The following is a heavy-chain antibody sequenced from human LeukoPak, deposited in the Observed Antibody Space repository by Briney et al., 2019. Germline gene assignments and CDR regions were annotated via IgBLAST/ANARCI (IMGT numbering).Heavy chain of an antibody. J-gene: IGHJ4*02. V-gene: IGHV3-23*01. CDR2: ISGSGGST. CDR3: AKDRLAPLMITLRLGPGDY. D-gene: IGHD3-16*01. Sequence: QPGGSLRLSCAASGFTFSSYAMSWVRQAPGKGLEWVSAISGSGGSTYYADSVKGRFTISRDNSKNTLYLQMNSLRAEDTAVYYCAKDRLAPLMITLRLGPGDYWGQGTLVTVSS. CDR1: GFTFSSYA.